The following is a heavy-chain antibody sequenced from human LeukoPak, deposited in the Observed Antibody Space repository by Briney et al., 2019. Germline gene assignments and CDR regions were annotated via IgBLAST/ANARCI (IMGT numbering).Heavy chain of an antibody. D-gene: IGHD2-15*01. CDR2: ISWNGGSI. CDR1: GFTFDDYA. CDR3: AKDKEGYCSGGSCYSPAFDY. J-gene: IGHJ4*02. V-gene: IGHV3-9*01. Sequence: GGSLRLSCAASGFTFDDYAMHWVRQAPGKGLEWVSGISWNGGSIGYADSVKGRFTISRDNAKNSLYLRMNSLRAEDTALYYCAKDKEGYCSGGSCYSPAFDYWGQGTLVTVSS.